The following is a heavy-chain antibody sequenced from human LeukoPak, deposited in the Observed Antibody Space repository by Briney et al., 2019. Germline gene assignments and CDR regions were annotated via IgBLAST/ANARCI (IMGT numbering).Heavy chain of an antibody. J-gene: IGHJ5*02. D-gene: IGHD3-10*01. CDR3: ARDGPLRITMVRGERFDP. V-gene: IGHV1-2*02. Sequence: GASVKVSCKASGYTFTGYYMHWVRQAPGQGLEWMGWINPNSGGTNYAQKFQGRVTMTRDTSISTAYMELSRLRSDDTAVYYCARDGPLRITMVRGERFDPWGQGTLVTVSS. CDR1: GYTFTGYY. CDR2: INPNSGGT.